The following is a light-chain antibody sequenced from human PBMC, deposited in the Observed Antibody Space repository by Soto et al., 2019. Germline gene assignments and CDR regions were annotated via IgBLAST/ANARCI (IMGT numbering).Light chain of an antibody. CDR2: DVS. J-gene: IGLJ1*01. V-gene: IGLV2-14*03. CDR1: SSDIGGYNF. CDR3: NSYRTVSTYV. Sequence: QSALTQPAAVSGSPGQSITISCTGTSSDIGGYNFVSWYQHHPGKAPKLLIHDVSNRPSGVSSRFSGSKSGNTASLTISGLQAEDEADYYCNSYRTVSTYVFGTGTKVTVL.